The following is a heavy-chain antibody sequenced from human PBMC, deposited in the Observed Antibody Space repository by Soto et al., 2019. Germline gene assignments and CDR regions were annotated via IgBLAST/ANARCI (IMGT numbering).Heavy chain of an antibody. CDR3: SRHPECIAEIGWFDA. CDR2: ISSSSSTI. J-gene: IGHJ5*02. CDR1: GLTFSSYS. V-gene: IGHV3-48*01. D-gene: IGHD6-13*01. Sequence: EVQLVESGGGLVKPGGSLRLSCAASGLTFSSYSMNWVRQAPGKGLEWVSYISSSSSTIYYADSVKGRFTISRDNAKNSLYLQMNSLRAEYTAVYYCSRHPECIAEIGWFDALGQGTLVTVSS.